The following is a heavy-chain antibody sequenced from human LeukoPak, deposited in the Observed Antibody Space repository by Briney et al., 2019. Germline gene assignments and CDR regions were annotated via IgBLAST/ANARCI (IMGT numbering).Heavy chain of an antibody. D-gene: IGHD4-17*01. CDR1: GGSISPYY. V-gene: IGHV4-59*01. CDR2: ISYSGST. J-gene: IGHJ4*02. CDR3: ARAGSYRLTTTL. Sequence: SETLSLTCAVSGGSISPYYWMWIRQPPGKGLEWIGYISYSGSTSFNPSLKSRVTISLDTSTNQVSLKLRSVIAADTAVYYCARAGSYRLTTTLWGQGTLVTVSS.